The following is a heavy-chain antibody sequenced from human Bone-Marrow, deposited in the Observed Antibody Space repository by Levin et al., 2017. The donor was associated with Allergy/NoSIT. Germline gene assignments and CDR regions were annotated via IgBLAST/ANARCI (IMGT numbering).Heavy chain of an antibody. Sequence: SCAASGFTVSNNYMSWVRQAPGKGLEWVSFIYSGGSTYYADSVKGRFTISRDNSKNTLYLQMNSLRPEDTAVYYCAIRWVWGKGTTVTVSS. D-gene: IGHD4-23*01. J-gene: IGHJ6*04. V-gene: IGHV3-66*02. CDR3: AIRWV. CDR2: IYSGGST. CDR1: GFTVSNNY.